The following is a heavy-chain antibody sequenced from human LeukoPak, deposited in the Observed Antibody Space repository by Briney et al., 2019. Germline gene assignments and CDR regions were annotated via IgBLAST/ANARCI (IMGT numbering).Heavy chain of an antibody. V-gene: IGHV3-30*18. D-gene: IGHD5-18*01. Sequence: GGSLRLSCAASGFTFSSYAMSWVRQAPGKGLEWVAVISYDGSNKYYADSVKGRFTISRDNSKNTLYLQMNSLRAEDTAVYYCAKDRGYSYGTIDYWGQGTLVTVSS. CDR3: AKDRGYSYGTIDY. J-gene: IGHJ4*02. CDR2: ISYDGSNK. CDR1: GFTFSSYA.